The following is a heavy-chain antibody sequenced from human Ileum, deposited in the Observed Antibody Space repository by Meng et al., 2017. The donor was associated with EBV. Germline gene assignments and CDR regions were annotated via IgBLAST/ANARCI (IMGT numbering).Heavy chain of an antibody. V-gene: IGHV4-34*01. Sequence: QVQLQQWGAGLLKPSETLSPTCTVYGGSSSAYYWSWIRQPPGKGLEWIGEVYHDGATNYHPSLKSRVTISLDKSKNEVNLHLNSLTAADTAVYFCARSSPIVRGLDYWGQGTLVTVSS. CDR1: GGSSSAYY. J-gene: IGHJ4*02. CDR2: VYHDGAT. CDR3: ARSSPIVRGLDY. D-gene: IGHD3-10*01.